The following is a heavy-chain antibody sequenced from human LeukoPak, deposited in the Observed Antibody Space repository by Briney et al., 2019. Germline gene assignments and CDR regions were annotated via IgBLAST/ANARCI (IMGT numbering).Heavy chain of an antibody. D-gene: IGHD4-17*01. CDR1: GFTFSDYV. CDR3: ARDADYGDYTPCGY. J-gene: IGHJ4*02. V-gene: IGHV3-48*02. CDR2: INHDAKFI. Sequence: GGSLRLSCAASGFTFSDYVMSWVRQAPGKGLEWVSYINHDAKFIYYADSVKGRFTISRDNARNSLYLQMNSLRDEDTAVYYSARDADYGDYTPCGYWGQGTLVTVSS.